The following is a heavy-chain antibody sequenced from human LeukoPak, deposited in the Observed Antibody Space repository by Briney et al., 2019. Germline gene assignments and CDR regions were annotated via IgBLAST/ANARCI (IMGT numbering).Heavy chain of an antibody. CDR3: ARDPAYVALDY. J-gene: IGHJ4*02. V-gene: IGHV3-7*01. CDR2: MNQDGSAT. D-gene: IGHD3-16*01. Sequence: GGSLTLSCAASGFSFSNSWMTGVRQSPGKGLEGVANMNQDGSATYHVDSVKGRFTISRDNARNSLYLQMNSLRAEDTAVYYCARDPAYVALDYWGQGPLVTVSS. CDR1: GFSFSNSW.